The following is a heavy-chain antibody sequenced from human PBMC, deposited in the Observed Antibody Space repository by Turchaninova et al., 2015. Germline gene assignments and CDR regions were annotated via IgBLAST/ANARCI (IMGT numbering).Heavy chain of an antibody. CDR3: ARVGSGSYRLDY. J-gene: IGHJ4*02. CDR1: GGSISTYY. D-gene: IGHD1-26*01. CDR2: IYYSGST. Sequence: QVQLQESGPGLVKPSETLSLTCTVSGGSISTYYWSWIRQPPGKGLGWIGYIYYSGSTNYNPYLKSRVTISVDTSKNQFALKLSSVTAADTAVYYGARVGSGSYRLDYWGQGTLVTVSS. V-gene: IGHV4-59*01.